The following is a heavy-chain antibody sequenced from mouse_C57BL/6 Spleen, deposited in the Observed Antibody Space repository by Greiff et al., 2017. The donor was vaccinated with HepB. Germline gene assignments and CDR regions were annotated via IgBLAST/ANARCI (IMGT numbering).Heavy chain of an antibody. V-gene: IGHV1-26*01. CDR1: GYTFTDYY. D-gene: IGHD1-1*01. Sequence: EVQLQQSGPELVKPGASVKISCKASGYTFTDYYMNWVKQSHGKSLEWIGDINPNNGGTSYNQKFKGKATLTVDKSSSTAYMELRSLTSEDSAVYYCAIYGSSWFAYWGQGTLVTVSA. CDR3: AIYGSSWFAY. J-gene: IGHJ3*01. CDR2: INPNNGGT.